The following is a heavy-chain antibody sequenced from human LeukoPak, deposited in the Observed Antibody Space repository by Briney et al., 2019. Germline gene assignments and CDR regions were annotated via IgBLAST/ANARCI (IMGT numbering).Heavy chain of an antibody. J-gene: IGHJ2*01. CDR3: ARGFSSGLWYFDL. CDR1: GGSISSYY. D-gene: IGHD3-22*01. Sequence: SETLSLTCTVSGGSISSYYWSWIRLPAGKGLEWIGRIYSSGSTNYNPSLKSRVTMSVDTSKNQFSLKLNSVTAANTAVYYCARGFSSGLWYFDLWGRGTLVTVSS. CDR2: IYSSGST. V-gene: IGHV4-4*07.